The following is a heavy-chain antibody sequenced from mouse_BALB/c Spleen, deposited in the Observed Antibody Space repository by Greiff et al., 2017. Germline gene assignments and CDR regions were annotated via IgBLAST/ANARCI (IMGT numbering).Heavy chain of an antibody. CDR3: TRSAYDGNSGFAY. Sequence: QVQLKESGAELVKPGASVKLSCKASGYTFTSYWINWVKQRPGQGLEWIGNIYPSDSYTNYNQKFKDKATLTVDKSSSTAYMQLSSPTSEDSAVYYCTRSAYDGNSGFAYWGQGTLVTVSA. CDR1: GYTFTSYW. J-gene: IGHJ3*01. D-gene: IGHD2-10*01. CDR2: IYPSDSYT. V-gene: IGHV1S126*01.